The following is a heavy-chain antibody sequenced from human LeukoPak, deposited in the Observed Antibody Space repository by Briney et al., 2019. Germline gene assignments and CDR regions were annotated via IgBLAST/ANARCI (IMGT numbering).Heavy chain of an antibody. CDR3: ARGMITFGGVIVT. J-gene: IGHJ5*02. Sequence: TLSLTCTVSGGSVSSGSYYWSWIRQPAGKGLEWIGRIYTSGSTNYNPSLKSRVTMSVDTSKNQFSLKLSSVTAADTAVYYCARGMITFGGVIVTWGQGTLVTVSS. V-gene: IGHV4-61*02. D-gene: IGHD3-16*02. CDR2: IYTSGST. CDR1: GGSVSSGSYY.